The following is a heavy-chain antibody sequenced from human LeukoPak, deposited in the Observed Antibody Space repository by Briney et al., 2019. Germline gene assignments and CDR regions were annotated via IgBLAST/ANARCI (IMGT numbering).Heavy chain of an antibody. CDR2: ISSNGGST. CDR1: GFTFSSYA. CDR3: ARWGRTTVTHSYWYFDL. Sequence: GGSLRLSCAASGFTFSSYAMHWVRQAPGKGLEYVSAISSNGGSTSYANSVKGRVTFSRDNSKNTLYLQLGSLRAEDMAVYYCARWGRTTVTHSYWYFDLWGRGTLVTVSS. V-gene: IGHV3-64*01. D-gene: IGHD4-17*01. J-gene: IGHJ2*01.